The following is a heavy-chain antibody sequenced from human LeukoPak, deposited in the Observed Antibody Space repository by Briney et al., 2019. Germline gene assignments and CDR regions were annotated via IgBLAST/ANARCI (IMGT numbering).Heavy chain of an antibody. D-gene: IGHD2-15*01. V-gene: IGHV3-23*01. J-gene: IGHJ6*02. CDR3: AKGLGYCTGGSCYGSPMDV. Sequence: PGGSLRLSCAASGFTFSSYAMTWIRQAPGKGLEWVSAMCGSGGSTYYADSVKGRFTISRDNSKNMLYLQMNSLRAEDTAVYYCAKGLGYCTGGSCYGSPMDVWGQGTTVTVSS. CDR1: GFTFSSYA. CDR2: MCGSGGST.